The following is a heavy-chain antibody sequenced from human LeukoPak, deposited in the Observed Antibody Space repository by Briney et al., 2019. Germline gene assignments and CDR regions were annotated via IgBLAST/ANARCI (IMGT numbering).Heavy chain of an antibody. Sequence: GGSLRLSCAASGFTFSSYAMSWVRQAPGKGLEWVSAISGSGGSTYYADSVKGRFTISRDNSKNTLYLQMNSLRAEDTAVYYRAKVGIYDPKDGIDYWGQGTLVTVSS. J-gene: IGHJ4*02. V-gene: IGHV3-23*01. CDR3: AKVGIYDPKDGIDY. D-gene: IGHD2/OR15-2a*01. CDR2: ISGSGGST. CDR1: GFTFSSYA.